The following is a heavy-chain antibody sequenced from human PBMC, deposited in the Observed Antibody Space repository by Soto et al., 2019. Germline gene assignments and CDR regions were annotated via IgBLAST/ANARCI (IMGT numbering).Heavy chain of an antibody. V-gene: IGHV1-2*04. Sequence: ASVKVSCKASGYTFTGYYMHWVRQAPGQGLEWMGWINPNSGGTNYAQKFQGWVTMTRDTSISTAYMELSRLSSDDTAVYYCARPRGSGWRDDAFDIWGQGTMVTV. CDR3: ARPRGSGWRDDAFDI. CDR1: GYTFTGYY. J-gene: IGHJ3*02. CDR2: INPNSGGT. D-gene: IGHD6-19*01.